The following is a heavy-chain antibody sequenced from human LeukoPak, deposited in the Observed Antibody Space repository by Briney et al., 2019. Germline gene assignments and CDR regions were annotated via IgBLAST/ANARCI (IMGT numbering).Heavy chain of an antibody. CDR3: ARGRGYSHKRGGLYYYYGMDV. V-gene: IGHV4-34*01. D-gene: IGHD5-18*01. Sequence: SETLSLTCAVYGGSFSGYYWSWIRQPPGKGLEWIGEINHSGSTNYNPSLKSRVTISVDTSKNQFSLKLSSVTAADTAVYYCARGRGYSHKRGGLYYYYGMDVWGQGTTVTVSS. CDR2: INHSGST. CDR1: GGSFSGYY. J-gene: IGHJ6*02.